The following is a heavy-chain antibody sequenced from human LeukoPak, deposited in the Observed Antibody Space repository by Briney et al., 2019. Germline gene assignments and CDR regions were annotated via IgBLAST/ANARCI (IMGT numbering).Heavy chain of an antibody. CDR3: ARDLNYYDSSGYYLFDY. V-gene: IGHV3-74*01. J-gene: IGHJ4*02. Sequence: PGGSLRLSCAASGFTFSSYWMHWVRHPPGKGLVWVSRIKNDGSTTTYADSVKGRFTVSRDNAKNTLYLQMNSLRAEDTAVYYCARDLNYYDSSGYYLFDYWGQGTLVTVSS. CDR2: IKNDGSTT. D-gene: IGHD3-22*01. CDR1: GFTFSSYW.